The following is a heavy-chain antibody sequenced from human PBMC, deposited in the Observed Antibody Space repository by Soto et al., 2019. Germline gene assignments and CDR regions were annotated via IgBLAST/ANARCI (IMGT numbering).Heavy chain of an antibody. CDR2: INHSGST. V-gene: IGHV4-34*01. J-gene: IGHJ6*03. D-gene: IGHD3-3*01. CDR3: ARGRYYDFWSGYRKITYYYYYMDV. CDR1: GGSFSGYY. Sequence: SETLSLSCAVYGGSFSGYYWSWIRQPPGKGLEWIGEINHSGSTNYNPSLKSRVTISVDTSKNQFSLKLSFVTAADTAVYYCARGRYYDFWSGYRKITYYYYYMDVWGKGTTVTVSS.